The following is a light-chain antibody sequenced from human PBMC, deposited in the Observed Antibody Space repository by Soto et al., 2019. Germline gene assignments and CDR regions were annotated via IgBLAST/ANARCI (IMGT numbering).Light chain of an antibody. CDR3: QQYNSYPWR. J-gene: IGKJ1*01. CDR2: KAS. CDR1: QSIRSW. Sequence: DIQMTQSPSTLSASVGDRVTITCRASQSIRSWLAWYQQKPGKAPKLLIYKASSLETGVPLRFSGSGSGTEFTLTISSLQPDDFATYYCQQYNSYPWRFGQGTKVDIK. V-gene: IGKV1-5*03.